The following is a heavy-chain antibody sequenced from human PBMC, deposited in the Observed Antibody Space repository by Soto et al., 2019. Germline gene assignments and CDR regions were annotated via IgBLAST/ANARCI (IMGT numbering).Heavy chain of an antibody. CDR3: ARGSTIFGVVTSDY. CDR2: IIPIFGTA. Sequence: QVQLVQSGAEVKKPGSSVKVSCKASGGTFSSYAISWVRQAPGQGPEWVGGIIPIFGTANYAQKFQGRVTITADESTSTAYMELSSLRSEDTAVYYCARGSTIFGVVTSDYWGQGTLVTVSS. D-gene: IGHD3-3*01. V-gene: IGHV1-69*01. J-gene: IGHJ4*02. CDR1: GGTFSSYA.